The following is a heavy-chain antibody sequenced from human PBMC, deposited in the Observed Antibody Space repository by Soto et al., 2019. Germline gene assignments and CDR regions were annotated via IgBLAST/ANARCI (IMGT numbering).Heavy chain of an antibody. J-gene: IGHJ6*02. V-gene: IGHV3-21*01. D-gene: IGHD1-26*01. CDR3: ARGALPFWALGSMDV. Sequence: SVQGRFTISRDNAKNSLYLQMNSPRAEDTAIYYCARGALPFWALGSMDVWGQGTTVVVSS.